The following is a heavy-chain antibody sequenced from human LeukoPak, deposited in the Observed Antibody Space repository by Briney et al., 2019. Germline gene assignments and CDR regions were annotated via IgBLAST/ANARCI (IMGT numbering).Heavy chain of an antibody. Sequence: GGSLRLSCAASGYTFTSYYMHWVRQAPGQGLEWMGIINPSGGSTSYAQKFQGRVTMTRDMSTSTVYMELSSLRSEDTAVYYCARDGTAMVIRYYFDYWGQGTLVTVSS. V-gene: IGHV1-46*01. CDR1: GYTFTSYY. CDR2: INPSGGST. D-gene: IGHD5-18*01. J-gene: IGHJ4*02. CDR3: ARDGTAMVIRYYFDY.